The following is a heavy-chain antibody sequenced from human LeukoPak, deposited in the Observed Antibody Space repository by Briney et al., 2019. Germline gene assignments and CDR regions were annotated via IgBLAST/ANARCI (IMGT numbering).Heavy chain of an antibody. J-gene: IGHJ5*02. CDR2: IYPGDSDT. CDR1: GYSFTSYW. V-gene: IGHV5-51*01. CDR3: TRSDYYGSGSYPCDWFDP. D-gene: IGHD3-10*01. Sequence: GESLKISCKGSGYSFTSYWVGWVRQMPGKGLEWMGFIYPGDSDTRYSPSFQGQVTISADKSISTAYLQWSSLKASDTAMYYCTRSDYYGSGSYPCDWFDPWGQGTLVTVSS.